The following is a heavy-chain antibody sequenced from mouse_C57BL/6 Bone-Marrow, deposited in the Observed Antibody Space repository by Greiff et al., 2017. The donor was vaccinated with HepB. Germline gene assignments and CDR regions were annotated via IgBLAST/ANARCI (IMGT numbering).Heavy chain of an antibody. Sequence: EVQLVESGGGLVQPGGSLKLSCAASGFTFSDYYMYWVRQTPEKRLEWVAYISNGGGSTYYPDTVKGRFTISRDNAKNTLYLQMSRLKSEDTAMYYCARGRMIYYYCSSSHYYAMDYWGQGTSVTVSS. CDR3: ARGRMIYYYCSSSHYYAMDY. D-gene: IGHD1-1*01. V-gene: IGHV5-12*01. J-gene: IGHJ4*01. CDR2: ISNGGGST. CDR1: GFTFSDYY.